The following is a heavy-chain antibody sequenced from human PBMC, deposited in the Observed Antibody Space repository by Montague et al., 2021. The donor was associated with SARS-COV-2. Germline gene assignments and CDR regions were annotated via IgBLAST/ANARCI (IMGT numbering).Heavy chain of an antibody. CDR3: ARSYGTTVVTRAFDY. V-gene: IGHV2-70*01. CDR2: IDWKDDK. CDR1: GFSLSTSGMC. D-gene: IGHD4-23*01. J-gene: IGHJ4*02. Sequence: PALVKPTQTLTLTCTFSGFSLSTSGMCVSWIRRPPGKAREGLTPIDWKDDKYYSTSWKTRLTISKNTSKNQVCLTRTNMDPVDTATYYWARSYGTTVVTRAFDYWGQGTLVTVSS.